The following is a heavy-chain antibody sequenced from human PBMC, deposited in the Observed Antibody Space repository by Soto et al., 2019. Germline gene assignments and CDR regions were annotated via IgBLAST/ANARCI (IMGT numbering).Heavy chain of an antibody. D-gene: IGHD2-8*01. CDR2: ISAYNGNT. Sequence: GASVKVSCKASGYTFTSYAISWVRQAPGQGLEWMGWISAYNGNTNYAQKFQGRVTMTTDTSTNTAYMELRSLRSDDTAVYYCARDWDVLMEDASRIWLDPWGQGTLVTVSS. V-gene: IGHV1-18*01. CDR3: ARDWDVLMEDASRIWLDP. J-gene: IGHJ5*02. CDR1: GYTFTSYA.